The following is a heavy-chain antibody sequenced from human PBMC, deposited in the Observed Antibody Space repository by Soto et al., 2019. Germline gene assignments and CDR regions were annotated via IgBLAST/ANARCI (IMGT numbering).Heavy chain of an antibody. Sequence: QVQLVESGGGVVQPGTSLRLSCAASGFTFSSYGMHWVRQAPGKGLEWVAIASYDGSNTFYGDSVKGRFTISRDDSSNTVYLQMNGLRPEDTAVYYCAKALGELSPESYDYWGQGTLDTVSS. CDR2: ASYDGSNT. V-gene: IGHV3-30*18. D-gene: IGHD3-16*02. CDR3: AKALGELSPESYDY. CDR1: GFTFSSYG. J-gene: IGHJ4*02.